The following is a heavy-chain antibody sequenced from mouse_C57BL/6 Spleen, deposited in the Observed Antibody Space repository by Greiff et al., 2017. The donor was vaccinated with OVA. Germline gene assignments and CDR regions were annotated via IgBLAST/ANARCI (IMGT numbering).Heavy chain of an antibody. CDR1: GYSITSGYY. Sequence: ESGPGLVKPSQSLSLTCSVTGYSITSGYYWNWIRQFPGNKLEWMGYISYDGSNNYNPSLKNRISITRDTSKNQFFLKLNSVTTEDTATYYCARSYDYDVYFDYWGQGTTLTVSS. J-gene: IGHJ2*01. CDR3: ARSYDYDVYFDY. CDR2: ISYDGSN. V-gene: IGHV3-6*01. D-gene: IGHD2-4*01.